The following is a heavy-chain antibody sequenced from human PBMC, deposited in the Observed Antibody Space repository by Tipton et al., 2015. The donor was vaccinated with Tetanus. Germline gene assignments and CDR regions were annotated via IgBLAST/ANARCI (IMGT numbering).Heavy chain of an antibody. V-gene: IGHV5-10-1*01. J-gene: IGHJ6*02. D-gene: IGHD1/OR15-1a*01. CDR2: IDPSDSST. CDR3: ARRNNPKLCYYYGMDV. CDR1: GYSFTTYW. Sequence: VQLVQSGAEAKKPGESLTISCKGSGYSFTTYWISWVRQMPGKGLEWMGRIDPSDSSTNYSPSFQGHVTISVDKSSSTAYLQWSSLKASDTAIYYCARRNNPKLCYYYGMDVWGQGTTVTVSS.